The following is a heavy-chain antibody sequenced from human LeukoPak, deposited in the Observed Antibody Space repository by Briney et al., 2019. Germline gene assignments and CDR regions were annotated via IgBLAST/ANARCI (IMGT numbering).Heavy chain of an antibody. D-gene: IGHD3-10*01. Sequence: GGSLRLSCAASGFTFSSYSMNWVRQAPGQGLEWVSSISSSGDITYYVDSVKGRFAISRDNSKNTLYLQMSSLRAEDTAVYYCARHGSFTMVRGRLRYYYMDVWGKGTTVTISS. V-gene: IGHV3-23*01. CDR3: ARHGSFTMVRGRLRYYYMDV. CDR1: GFTFSSYS. CDR2: ISSSGDIT. J-gene: IGHJ6*03.